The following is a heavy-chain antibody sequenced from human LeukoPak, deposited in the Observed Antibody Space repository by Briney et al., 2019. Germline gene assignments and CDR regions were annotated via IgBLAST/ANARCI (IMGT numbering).Heavy chain of an antibody. V-gene: IGHV3-11*05. CDR1: GXTFGDYY. Sequence: GGSLRLSCAASGXTFGDYYMSWIRQAPGKGLEWVSYISSSSSYTNYADSVKGRFTISRDNAKNSLYLQMNSLRAEDTAVYYCARVGAIDYFDYWGQGTLVTVSS. D-gene: IGHD1-26*01. CDR2: ISSSSSYT. J-gene: IGHJ4*02. CDR3: ARVGAIDYFDY.